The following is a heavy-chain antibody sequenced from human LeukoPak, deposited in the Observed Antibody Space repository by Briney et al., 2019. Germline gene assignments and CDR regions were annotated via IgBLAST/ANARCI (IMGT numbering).Heavy chain of an antibody. CDR1: GFTFSSYG. Sequence: GGSLRLSCAASGFTFSSYGMSWVRQAPGKGLEWVSSISRSGSTKYYADSVKGLFTISRDNAKNSLFLQMNSLRAEDTAVYYCARVLRYCSGGNCYSGGLGYMDVWGKGTTVTISS. D-gene: IGHD2-15*01. CDR2: ISRSGSTK. V-gene: IGHV3-48*04. CDR3: ARVLRYCSGGNCYSGGLGYMDV. J-gene: IGHJ6*03.